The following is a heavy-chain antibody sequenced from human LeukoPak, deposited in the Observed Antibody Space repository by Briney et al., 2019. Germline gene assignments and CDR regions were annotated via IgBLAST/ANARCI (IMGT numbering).Heavy chain of an antibody. D-gene: IGHD6-13*01. V-gene: IGHV4-59*01. CDR1: GGSFSGYY. CDR3: ARGVAAAGPFDY. Sequence: PSETLSLTCAVYGGSFSGYYWSWIRQPPGKGLEWIGYIYYSGSTNYNPSLKSRVTISVDTSKNQFSLKLSSVTAADTAVYYCARGVAAAGPFDYWGQGTLVTVSS. CDR2: IYYSGST. J-gene: IGHJ4*02.